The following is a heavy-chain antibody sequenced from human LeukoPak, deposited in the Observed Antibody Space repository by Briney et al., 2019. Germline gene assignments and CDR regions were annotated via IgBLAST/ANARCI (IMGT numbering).Heavy chain of an antibody. Sequence: GGSLRLSCAASGFTFSSYAMSWVRQAPGKGLEWVSAIGGSGGSTYYADSVKGRFTISRDNSKNTLYLQMNSLRAEDTAVYYCAKDLLGSSAPRYYYYYGMDVWGQGTTVTVSS. D-gene: IGHD6-19*01. J-gene: IGHJ6*02. CDR3: AKDLLGSSAPRYYYYYGMDV. CDR2: IGGSGGST. V-gene: IGHV3-23*01. CDR1: GFTFSSYA.